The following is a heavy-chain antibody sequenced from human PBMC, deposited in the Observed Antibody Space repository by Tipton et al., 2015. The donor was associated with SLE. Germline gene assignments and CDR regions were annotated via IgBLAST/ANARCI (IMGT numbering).Heavy chain of an antibody. CDR2: ISSSSSYI. Sequence: SLRLSCAASGFTFSSYSMNWVRQAPGKGLEWVSSISSSSSYIYYADSVKGRFTISRDNAKNSLYLQMNSLRAEDTAVYYCARVAYFDWLLDYWGQGTLVTVSP. D-gene: IGHD3-9*01. CDR3: ARVAYFDWLLDY. V-gene: IGHV3-21*01. J-gene: IGHJ4*02. CDR1: GFTFSSYS.